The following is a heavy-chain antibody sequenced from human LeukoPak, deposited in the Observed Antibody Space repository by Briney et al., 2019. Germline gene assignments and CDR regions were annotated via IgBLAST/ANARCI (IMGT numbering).Heavy chain of an antibody. V-gene: IGHV3-11*06. CDR3: VRSLRSADF. CDR2: ISSSSSYT. Sequence: GGSLRLSCAASGFTFSDYYMSWIRQAPGKGLEWVSYISSSSSYTNYADSVKGRFTISRDNAKNSLYLQMDRLRAEDTALYYCVRSLRSADFWGQGTLVTVSS. CDR1: GFTFSDYY. J-gene: IGHJ4*02.